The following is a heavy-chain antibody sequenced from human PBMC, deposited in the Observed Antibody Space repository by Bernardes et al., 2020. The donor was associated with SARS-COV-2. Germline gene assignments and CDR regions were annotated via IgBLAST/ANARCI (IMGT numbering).Heavy chain of an antibody. V-gene: IGHV4-34*12. D-gene: IGHD2-21*02. CDR1: GGSFEGYF. J-gene: IGHJ5*02. Sequence: SETLSLTCGVSGGSFEGYFWSWIRQSPKKGLEFIGEVIDTGSTNYNPSPKRRVTLSADKSKRQFSLNLSSLTAADNGLYYCARRRIGVTLWFDVWGQGILVTVSS. CDR2: VIDTGST. CDR3: ARRRIGVTLWFDV.